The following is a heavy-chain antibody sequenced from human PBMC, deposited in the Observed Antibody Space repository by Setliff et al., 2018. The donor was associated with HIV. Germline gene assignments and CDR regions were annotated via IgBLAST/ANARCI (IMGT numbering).Heavy chain of an antibody. D-gene: IGHD3-16*01. CDR3: ARDDGGYNYAEVFDV. CDR2: IGPYNGRT. J-gene: IGHJ3*01. Sequence: ASVKVSCKTSGYMFIAYGMSWVRRAPGQGLEWMGWIGPYNGRTEYAQEFQGRVSLTIDTSASTAYMELRSLRSDDTDVYYCARDDGGYNYAEVFDVWGQGTMVTVSS. V-gene: IGHV1-18*01. CDR1: GYMFIAYG.